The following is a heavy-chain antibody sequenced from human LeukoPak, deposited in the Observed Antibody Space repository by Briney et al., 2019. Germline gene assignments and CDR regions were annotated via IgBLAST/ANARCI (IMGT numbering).Heavy chain of an antibody. V-gene: IGHV1-69*06. CDR1: GGTFSSYA. D-gene: IGHD3-9*01. Sequence: WASVKVSCKASGGTFSSYAISWVRQAPGQGLEWMGGIIPIFGTANYAQKFQGRVTITADKSTSTAYMELSSLRSEDTAVYYCARVPYYDILTGYYKAHYYYMDVWGKGTTVTVSS. CDR2: IIPIFGTA. CDR3: ARVPYYDILTGYYKAHYYYMDV. J-gene: IGHJ6*03.